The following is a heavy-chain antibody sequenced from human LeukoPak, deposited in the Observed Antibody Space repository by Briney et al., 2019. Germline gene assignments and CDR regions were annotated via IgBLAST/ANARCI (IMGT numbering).Heavy chain of an antibody. Sequence: ASVKVSCKASVYTFTSYFMHWVRQAPGQGLEWMGIINPSGGSTSYTQNFQGRVTMTRDTSTTTVYMELSSLRSDDTAVYYCARERDFYGSGMIDYWGQGTLVTVST. CDR2: INPSGGST. CDR3: ARERDFYGSGMIDY. J-gene: IGHJ4*02. CDR1: VYTFTSYF. V-gene: IGHV1-46*01. D-gene: IGHD3-10*01.